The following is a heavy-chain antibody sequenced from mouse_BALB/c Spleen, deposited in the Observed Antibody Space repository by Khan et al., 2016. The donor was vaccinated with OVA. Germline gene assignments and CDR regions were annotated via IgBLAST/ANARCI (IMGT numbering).Heavy chain of an antibody. CDR3: TRDRIDY. CDR2: INPTSGYT. J-gene: IGHJ2*01. V-gene: IGHV1-7*01. Sequence: VQLQESGAELAKPGASVKMSCKASGYTFTTYWMHWVKQRPGQGLEWIGYINPTSGYTDYNDKFKDRATLSADKSSSTAYMQLNSLTSEDSAVYYCTRDRIDYWGKGTTLTVSS. CDR1: GYTFTTYW.